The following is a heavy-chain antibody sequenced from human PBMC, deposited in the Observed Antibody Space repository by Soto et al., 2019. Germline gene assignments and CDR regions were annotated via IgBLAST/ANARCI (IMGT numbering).Heavy chain of an antibody. CDR1: GFTFSSYA. V-gene: IGHV3-23*01. J-gene: IGHJ4*02. CDR2: ISGSGGST. Sequence: GGSLRLSCAASGFTFSSYAMSWVRQAPGKGLEWVSAISGSGGSTYYADSVKGRFTISRDNSKNTLHLQMNSLRAEDTAVYYCAKVRSRITMVRGAFDYWGQGTLVTVSS. CDR3: AKVRSRITMVRGAFDY. D-gene: IGHD3-10*01.